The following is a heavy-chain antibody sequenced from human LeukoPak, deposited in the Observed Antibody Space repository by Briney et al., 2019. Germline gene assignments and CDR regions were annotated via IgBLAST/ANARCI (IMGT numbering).Heavy chain of an antibody. J-gene: IGHJ6*02. CDR3: ARPLRSYYYGMDV. CDR1: GGSISSSSYY. D-gene: IGHD4-17*01. Sequence: SETLSLTCTVSGGSISSSSYYWGWSRQPPGRGLEWIGSIYYSGSTYYNPSLKSRVTISVDTSKNHFSLKLSSVTAADTAVYYCARPLRSYYYGMDVWGQGTTVTVSS. V-gene: IGHV4-39*02. CDR2: IYYSGST.